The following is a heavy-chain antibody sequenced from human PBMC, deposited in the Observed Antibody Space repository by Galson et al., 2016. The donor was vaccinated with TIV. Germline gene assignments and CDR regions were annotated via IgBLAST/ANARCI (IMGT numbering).Heavy chain of an antibody. CDR2: IDWDDDK. D-gene: IGHD3-10*01. V-gene: IGHV2-70*17. CDR3: ARTLWVGGLSDFPYFYTDV. J-gene: IGHJ6*03. CDR1: GFSLSTSRMS. Sequence: PALVKPTQTLTLTCTFSGFSLSTSRMSVSWIRQPPGKALEWLARIDWDDDKVYSTSLQTRLSISKDTSKNQVVLTMTNMNRVDTATYYCARTLWVGGLSDFPYFYTDVWGTGTTVTVS.